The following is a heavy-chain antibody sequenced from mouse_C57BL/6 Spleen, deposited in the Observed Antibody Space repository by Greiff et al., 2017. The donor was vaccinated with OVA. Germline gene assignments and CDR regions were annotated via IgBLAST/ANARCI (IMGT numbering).Heavy chain of an antibody. CDR3: ARQLPHYAMDY. CDR2: ISNGGGST. CDR1: GFTFSDYY. V-gene: IGHV5-12*01. J-gene: IGHJ4*01. Sequence: EVKLQESGGGLVQPGGSLKLSCAASGFTFSDYYMYWVRQTPEKRLEWVAYISNGGGSTYYPDTVKGRFTISRDNAKNTLYLQMSRLKSEDTAMYYCARQLPHYAMDYWGQGTSVTVSS.